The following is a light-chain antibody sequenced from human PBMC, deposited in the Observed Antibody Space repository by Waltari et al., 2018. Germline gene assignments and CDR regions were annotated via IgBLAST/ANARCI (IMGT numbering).Light chain of an antibody. CDR1: QTISTY. CDR2: AAS. V-gene: IGKV1-39*01. CDR3: QQAYTTPTWT. Sequence: DIQMTQSPLPLSASVGDRVTITCRARQTISTYLNWYQQKPGKAPKLLIHAASRLQSGVPSRFIVSGAETEFTLTINSLQLEDFASYYCQQAYTTPTWTFGQGTRVEIK. J-gene: IGKJ1*01.